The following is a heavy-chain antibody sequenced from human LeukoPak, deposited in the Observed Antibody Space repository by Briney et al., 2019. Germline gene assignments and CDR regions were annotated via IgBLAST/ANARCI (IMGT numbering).Heavy chain of an antibody. CDR1: GYSFTSYW. D-gene: IGHD1-26*01. CDR2: IYPGDSDT. V-gene: IGHV5-51*01. Sequence: GESLKISCKGSGYSFTSYWIGWVRQMPGKGLEWMGIIYPGDSDTRYSPSFQGQVTISADKSISTAYPQWSSLKASDTAMYYCASLRVGATGEDWFDPWGQGTLVTVSS. CDR3: ASLRVGATGEDWFDP. J-gene: IGHJ5*02.